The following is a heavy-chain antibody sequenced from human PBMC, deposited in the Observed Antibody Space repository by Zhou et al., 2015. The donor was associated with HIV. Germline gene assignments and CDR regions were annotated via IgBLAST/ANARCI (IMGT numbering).Heavy chain of an antibody. V-gene: IGHV1-69*01. CDR1: GGTFSSYA. CDR3: ARDPTAAYSSSENWYFDL. Sequence: QVQLVQSGAEVKKPGSSVKVSCKASGGTFSSYAISWVRQAPGQGLEWMGGIIPIFGTANYAQKFQGRVTITADESTSTAYMELSSLRSEDTAVYYCARDPTAAYSSSENWYFDLWGRGTLVTVSS. D-gene: IGHD6-6*01. J-gene: IGHJ2*01. CDR2: IIPIFGTA.